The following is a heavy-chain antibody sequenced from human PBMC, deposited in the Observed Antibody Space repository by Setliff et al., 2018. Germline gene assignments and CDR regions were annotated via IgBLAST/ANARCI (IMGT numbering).Heavy chain of an antibody. J-gene: IGHJ4*02. V-gene: IGHV4-31*03. Sequence: TLSLTCTVSGGSISSDSHYWGWIRQPAGKGLEWIGYIYYSGITYYNPSLKSRVTISIDTSKNQFSLKLSSVNAADTAVYYCARSKRGLYYSDGTGYYYYFDYWGLGTLVTVSS. D-gene: IGHD3-22*01. CDR3: ARSKRGLYYSDGTGYYYYFDY. CDR2: IYYSGIT. CDR1: GGSISSDSHY.